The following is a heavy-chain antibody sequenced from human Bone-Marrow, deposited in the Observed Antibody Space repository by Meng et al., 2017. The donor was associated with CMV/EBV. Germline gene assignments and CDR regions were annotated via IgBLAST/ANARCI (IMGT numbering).Heavy chain of an antibody. D-gene: IGHD3-3*01. V-gene: IGHV3-15*01. CDR1: GFTFSNAW. J-gene: IGHJ5*02. CDR3: TTSRKYDFWSGSNWDNWFDP. Sequence: GESLKISCAASGFTFSNAWMSWVRQAPGKGLEWVGRIKSKTDGGTTDYAAPVKGRFTISRDDSKNTLYLQMNSLKTEDTAVYYCTTSRKYDFWSGSNWDNWFDPWGQGTLVTVSS. CDR2: IKSKTDGGTT.